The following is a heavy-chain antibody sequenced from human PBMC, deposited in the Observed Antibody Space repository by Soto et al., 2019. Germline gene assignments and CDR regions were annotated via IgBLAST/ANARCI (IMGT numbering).Heavy chain of an antibody. V-gene: IGHV5-51*01. J-gene: IGHJ3*02. CDR1: GYSFTSYW. Sequence: GESLKISCKGSGYSFTSYWIGWVRQMPGKGLEWMGIIYPGDSDTRYSPSFQGQVTISADKSISTAYLQWSSLKASDTAMYYCARGDFTWLFAKGRRQFRMDGLDIWGQGTMVTVSS. D-gene: IGHD3-9*01. CDR2: IYPGDSDT. CDR3: ARGDFTWLFAKGRRQFRMDGLDI.